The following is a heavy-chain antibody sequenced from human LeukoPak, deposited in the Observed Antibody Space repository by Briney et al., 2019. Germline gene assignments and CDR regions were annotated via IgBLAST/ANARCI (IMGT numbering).Heavy chain of an antibody. CDR3: ARGSYCSSTSCSDWFDP. CDR2: MNPNSGNT. J-gene: IGHJ5*02. D-gene: IGHD2-2*01. V-gene: IGHV1-8*03. Sequence: ASVKVSCKASGYTFPSYDINWVRQASGQGLEWMGWMNPNSGNTGYAQKFQGRVTITRNTSISTAYMELSSLRSEDTAVYYCARGSYCSSTSCSDWFDPWGQGPLVTVCS. CDR1: GYTFPSYD.